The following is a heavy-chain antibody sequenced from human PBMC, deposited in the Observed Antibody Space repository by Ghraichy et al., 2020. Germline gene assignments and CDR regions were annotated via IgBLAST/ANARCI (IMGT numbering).Heavy chain of an antibody. J-gene: IGHJ4*02. Sequence: GESLNISCAASGFTFRSYAMTWVRQAPGKGLEWVSAISGSGGVTNYAGSVKGRFTISRDNSKNTLYLQMNSLRVEDTAVYYCAKDYSCDTWGQGTPVTVS. CDR1: GFTFRSYA. CDR2: ISGSGGVT. D-gene: IGHD4-11*01. CDR3: AKDYSCDT. V-gene: IGHV3-23*01.